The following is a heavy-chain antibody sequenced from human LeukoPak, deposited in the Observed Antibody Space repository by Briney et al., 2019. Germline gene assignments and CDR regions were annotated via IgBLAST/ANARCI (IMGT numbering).Heavy chain of an antibody. CDR2: IYSGGST. CDR3: ARGSLDYYGSGSPSFYFDY. CDR1: GFTVSSNY. J-gene: IGHJ4*02. D-gene: IGHD3-10*01. V-gene: IGHV3-53*01. Sequence: PGGSLRLSCAASGFTVSSNYMSWVRQAPGKGLEWGSVIYSGGSTYYADSVKGRFTISRDNSENTLYLQMNSLRAEDTAVYYCARGSLDYYGSGSPSFYFDYWGQGTLVTVSS.